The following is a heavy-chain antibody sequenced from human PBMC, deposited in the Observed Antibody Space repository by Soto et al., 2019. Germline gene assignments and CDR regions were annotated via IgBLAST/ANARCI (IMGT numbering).Heavy chain of an antibody. J-gene: IGHJ6*02. CDR1: GYSFSSYW. Sequence: GESLKISCKGSGYSFSSYWIGWVRQMPGKGLEWMGIIYPGDSDTRYSPSFQGQVTISADKSISTAYLQWSSLKASDTAVYYCARPPYKGGYFYGMDVWGQGTTVTVSS. V-gene: IGHV5-51*01. CDR3: ARPPYKGGYFYGMDV. CDR2: IYPGDSDT. D-gene: IGHD1-20*01.